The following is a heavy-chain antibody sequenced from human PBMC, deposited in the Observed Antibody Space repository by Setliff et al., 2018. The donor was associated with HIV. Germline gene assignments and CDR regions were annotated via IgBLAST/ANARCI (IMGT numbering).Heavy chain of an antibody. CDR3: AKSDTTMGGGTPFYMDV. Sequence: SETLSLTCTVSGGSISSSSYYWGWIRQPPGEGLEWVGSIYNSGSRYYNPSLNSRVTISVDTSKNQFSLKLSSVTAADTAVYYCAKSDTTMGGGTPFYMDVWGKGTTVTVSS. CDR1: GGSISSSSYY. V-gene: IGHV4-39*01. CDR2: IYNSGSR. D-gene: IGHD3-10*01. J-gene: IGHJ6*03.